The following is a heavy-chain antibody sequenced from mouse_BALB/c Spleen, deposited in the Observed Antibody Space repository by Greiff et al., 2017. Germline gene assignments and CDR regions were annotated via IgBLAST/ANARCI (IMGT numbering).Heavy chain of an antibody. V-gene: IGHV1-82*01. CDR2: IYPGDGDT. Sequence: QVQLQQSGPELVKPGASVKISCKASGYAFSSSWMNWVKQRPGQGLEWIGRIYPGDGDTNYNGKFKGKATLTADKSSSTAYMQLSSLTSVDSAVYFCARSLITTATFAYWGQGTLVTVSA. J-gene: IGHJ3*01. CDR1: GYAFSSSW. CDR3: ARSLITTATFAY. D-gene: IGHD1-2*01.